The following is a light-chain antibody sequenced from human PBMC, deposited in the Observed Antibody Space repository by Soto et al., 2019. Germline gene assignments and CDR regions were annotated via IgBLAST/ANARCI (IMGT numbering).Light chain of an antibody. CDR2: GAS. V-gene: IGKV3-20*01. CDR3: KHYGCSPGYIT. CDR1: QSVSSSY. Sequence: EIVLTQSPRTLSLSPGERATLPCRASQSVSSSYLAWYQQKLGQAPRLLIYGASTRATGIPDRFSGSGSGTELTLTMTRLEHEDFGVYYWKHYGCSPGYITLVPGTKVDIK. J-gene: IGKJ3*01.